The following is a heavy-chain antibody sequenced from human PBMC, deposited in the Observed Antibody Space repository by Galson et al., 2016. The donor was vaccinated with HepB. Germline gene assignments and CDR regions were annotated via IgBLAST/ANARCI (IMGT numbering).Heavy chain of an antibody. D-gene: IGHD3-10*01. J-gene: IGHJ4*02. CDR2: ISSSGALS. CDR3: ARDATWVGELKTSLDY. CDR1: GFSFSGYA. V-gene: IGHV3-23*01. Sequence: SLRLSCAASGFSFSGYAMSWVRQAPGKGLEWVSAISSSGALSYYADSVKGRFTISRDNSKNTLFLQMNSLRVEDTAVYYCARDATWVGELKTSLDYWGQGTVVTVSS.